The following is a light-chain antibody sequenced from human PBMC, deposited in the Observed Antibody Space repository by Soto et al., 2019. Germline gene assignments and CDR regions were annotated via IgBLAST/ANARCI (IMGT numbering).Light chain of an antibody. CDR3: QQYRSWPRT. J-gene: IGKJ1*01. Sequence: EILLTQSPATLSVSPGETATLSCRASQNVLSDLAWYQQKPGQAPRLLVYGATTRANDAPAKFRGIGSGTELSLTISSLQSEDFATYYCQQYRSWPRTFGQGSKVEI. V-gene: IGKV3-15*01. CDR1: QNVLSD. CDR2: GAT.